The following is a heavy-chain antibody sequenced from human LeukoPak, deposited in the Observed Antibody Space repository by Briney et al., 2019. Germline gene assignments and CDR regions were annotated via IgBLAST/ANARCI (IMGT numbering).Heavy chain of an antibody. CDR3: AREDGLVDFDH. D-gene: IGHD2-21*01. J-gene: IGHJ4*02. V-gene: IGHV1-2*06. CDR1: GYTFTGYF. CDR2: LNPNSGGT. Sequence: ASVKVSCKASGYTFTGYFLVWVRQAPGQGLEWMGRLNPNSGGTNYAQNFQGRVTMTRDTSISTAYMELSRQRSDDTAVYYCAREDGLVDFDHWGQGTLVTVSS.